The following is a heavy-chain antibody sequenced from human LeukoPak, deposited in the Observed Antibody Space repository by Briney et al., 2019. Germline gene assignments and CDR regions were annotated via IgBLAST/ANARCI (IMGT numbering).Heavy chain of an antibody. D-gene: IGHD3-10*01. Sequence: GGSLRLSSAASGFTVSGNYMSWVRQAPGKGLEWVSVIYSGGSTYCADSVKGRFTISRDNSKNTLFLQMNSLRPEDTAVYYCARGTYGNYYFDYWGQGTLVTVSS. CDR3: ARGTYGNYYFDY. CDR1: GFTVSGNY. V-gene: IGHV3-66*02. CDR2: IYSGGST. J-gene: IGHJ4*02.